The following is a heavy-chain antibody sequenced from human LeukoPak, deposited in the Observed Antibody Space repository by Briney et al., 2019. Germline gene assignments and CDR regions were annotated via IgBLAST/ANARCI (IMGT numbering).Heavy chain of an antibody. D-gene: IGHD3-22*01. CDR1: GFTFSSYA. J-gene: IGHJ4*02. V-gene: IGHV3-23*01. CDR2: ISGSGGST. Sequence: PGGSLRLSCAASGFTFSSYAMSWVRQAPGKGLEWVSAISGSGGSTYYADSVKGRFTISGDNSKNTLYLQMNSLRAEDTAVYYCAKPGYDSSGYEFDYWGQGTLVTVSS. CDR3: AKPGYDSSGYEFDY.